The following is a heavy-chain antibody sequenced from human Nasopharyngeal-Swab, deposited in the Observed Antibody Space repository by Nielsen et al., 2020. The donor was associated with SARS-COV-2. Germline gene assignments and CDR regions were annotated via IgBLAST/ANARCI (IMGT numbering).Heavy chain of an antibody. D-gene: IGHD3-3*01. CDR1: GFTFDDYA. J-gene: IGHJ5*02. Sequence: GGSLRLSCAASGFTFDDYAIHWVRQAPGRGLEWVSGISWDSGNIGYADSVKGRFTISRDNAKNSLYLQMNSLRAEDTALYYCARSESEHYDFWSATGNNWFDPWGQGTLVTVSS. V-gene: IGHV3-9*01. CDR3: ARSESEHYDFWSATGNNWFDP. CDR2: ISWDSGNI.